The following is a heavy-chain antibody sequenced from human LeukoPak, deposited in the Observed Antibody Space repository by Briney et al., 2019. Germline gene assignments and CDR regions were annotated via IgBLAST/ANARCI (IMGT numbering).Heavy chain of an antibody. D-gene: IGHD3-22*01. CDR1: GFSFSSYD. CDR3: ASATRGGYYDH. V-gene: IGHV3-13*01. CDR2: IGTAGDT. Sequence: GGSLGLSCAASGFSFSSYDFHWVRQRKGESPEWVSAIGTAGDTYYPGSVKGRFTISRENAKNSLYLQMNILEVGDTAVYYCASATRGGYYDHWGQGTLVSVSS. J-gene: IGHJ5*02.